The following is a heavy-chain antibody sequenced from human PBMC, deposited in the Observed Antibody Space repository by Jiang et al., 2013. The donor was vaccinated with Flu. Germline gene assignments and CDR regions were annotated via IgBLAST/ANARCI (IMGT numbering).Heavy chain of an antibody. D-gene: IGHD2/OR15-2a*01. CDR3: AREEVGMPTAEPYFXYKHMDV. J-gene: IGHJ6*02. CDR1: GDSFSGYA. V-gene: IGHV1-69*01. Sequence: SGAEVKEPGSSVKVSCKASGDSFSGYAVSWVRQAPGEGLEWMGGIIPASATTNYAQKFQDRITITADESATTAYMELSSLRSEDTAVYFCAREEVGMPTAEPYFXYKHMDVWGQGTTVTVS. CDR2: IIPASATT.